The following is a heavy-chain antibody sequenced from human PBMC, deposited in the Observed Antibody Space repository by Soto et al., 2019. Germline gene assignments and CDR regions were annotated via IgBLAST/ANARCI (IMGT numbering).Heavy chain of an antibody. D-gene: IGHD1-7*01. Sequence: ASVKVSCKASGYTFTGYYMHWVRQAPGQGLEWMGWINPNSGGTNYAQKFQGWVTMTRDTSISTAYMELSRLRSDDTAVYYCARDPGITATTAFDYWGQGTLVTVS. CDR2: INPNSGGT. CDR1: GYTFTGYY. J-gene: IGHJ4*02. V-gene: IGHV1-2*04. CDR3: ARDPGITATTAFDY.